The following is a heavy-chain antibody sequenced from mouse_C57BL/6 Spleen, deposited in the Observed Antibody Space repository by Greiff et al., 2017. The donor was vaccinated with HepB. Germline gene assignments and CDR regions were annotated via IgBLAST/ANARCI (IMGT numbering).Heavy chain of an antibody. D-gene: IGHD4-1*01. V-gene: IGHV1-19*01. CDR1: GYTFTDYY. J-gene: IGHJ4*01. Sequence: EVQLQQSGPVLVKPGASVKMSCKASGYTFTDYYMNWVKQSHGKSLEWIGVINPYNGGTSYNQKFKGKATLTVDKSSSTAYMELNSLTSEDSAVYYCAREVWDYAMDYWGQGTSVTVSS. CDR3: AREVWDYAMDY. CDR2: INPYNGGT.